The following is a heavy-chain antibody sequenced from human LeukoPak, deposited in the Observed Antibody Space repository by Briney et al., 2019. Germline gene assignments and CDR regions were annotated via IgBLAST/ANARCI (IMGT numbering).Heavy chain of an antibody. V-gene: IGHV3-7*01. Sequence: PGGSLRLSCSASGFTFTKYWMSWIRQLPGQGLEWVANINQDGSQKYYVDPVKGRFTNSRDNAKNSLFLQMNSLRAEDTAVYYCVRDVSSGWAFDYWGHGTLVTVSS. J-gene: IGHJ4*01. CDR2: INQDGSQK. CDR3: VRDVSSGWAFDY. D-gene: IGHD6-19*01. CDR1: GFTFTKYW.